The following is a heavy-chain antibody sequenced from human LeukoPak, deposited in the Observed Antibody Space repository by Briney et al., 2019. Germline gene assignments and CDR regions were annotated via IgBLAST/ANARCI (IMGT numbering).Heavy chain of an antibody. CDR1: GDSINSRAYY. J-gene: IGHJ4*02. CDR2: ISHTGNF. V-gene: IGHV4-31*03. D-gene: IGHD5-12*01. Sequence: PSETLSLTCTVSGDSINSRAYYWSWIRQYPGKGLEWIGYISHTGNFFYNLSFKGRVTMSIDTSKNEFTLNLRSVTAADTAVFFCARSRVSGYDYFFDNWGQGTLVTVSS. CDR3: ARSRVSGYDYFFDN.